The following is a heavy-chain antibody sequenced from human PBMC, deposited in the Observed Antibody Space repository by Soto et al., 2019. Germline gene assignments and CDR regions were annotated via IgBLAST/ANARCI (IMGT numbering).Heavy chain of an antibody. CDR3: ARAMGDWGTYYYYYGLDV. Sequence: SETLSLTCAVYGGSFSGYYWSWIRQPPGKGLEWIGGIYYSGRTNYNPSFKSRVTMSADTSKNKFSLNLSSVTAADTAIYYCARAMGDWGTYYYYYGLDVWGQGTMVTVSS. J-gene: IGHJ6*02. CDR2: IYYSGRT. V-gene: IGHV4-34*01. D-gene: IGHD3-16*01. CDR1: GGSFSGYY.